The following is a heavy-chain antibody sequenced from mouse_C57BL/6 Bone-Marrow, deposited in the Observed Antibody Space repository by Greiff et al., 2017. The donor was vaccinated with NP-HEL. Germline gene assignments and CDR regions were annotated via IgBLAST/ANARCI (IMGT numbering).Heavy chain of an antibody. V-gene: IGHV1-26*01. CDR3: ARGRLRRFY. CDR2: INPNNGGT. Sequence: EVQLQQSGPELVKPGASVKISCKASGYTFTDYYMNWVKQSHGKSLEWIGDINPNNGGTSYNQKFKGKATLTVDKSSSTAYMELRSLTSEDSAVYYCARGRLRRFYWGQGTTLTVSS. J-gene: IGHJ2*01. D-gene: IGHD2-2*01. CDR1: GYTFTDYY.